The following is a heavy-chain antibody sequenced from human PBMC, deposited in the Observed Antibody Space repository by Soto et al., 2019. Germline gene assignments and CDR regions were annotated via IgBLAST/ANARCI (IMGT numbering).Heavy chain of an antibody. CDR1: GGSFSGYY. J-gene: IGHJ4*02. V-gene: IGHV4-34*01. Sequence: TSETLSLTCAVYGGSFSGYYWSWIRRPPGKGLEWIGEINHSGSTNYNPSLKSRVTISVDTSKNQFSLKLSSVTAADTAVYYCASSSSSSPAGYYFDYWGQGTLVTVSS. D-gene: IGHD6-6*01. CDR2: INHSGST. CDR3: ASSSSSSPAGYYFDY.